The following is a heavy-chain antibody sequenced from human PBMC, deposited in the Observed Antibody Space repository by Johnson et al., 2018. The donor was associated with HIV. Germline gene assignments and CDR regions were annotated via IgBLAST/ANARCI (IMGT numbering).Heavy chain of an antibody. CDR3: ARAERSSSGVDAFDI. J-gene: IGHJ3*02. Sequence: QVQLVESGGGLVQPGGSLRLSCAASGFTFSDYYMNWIRQAPGKGLEWVSYISSSGSTIYYADSVKRRFTISRDNSKNTLYLQMNSLRAEDTAVYYCARAERSSSGVDAFDIWGQGTMVTVSS. D-gene: IGHD6-6*01. CDR1: GFTFSDYY. V-gene: IGHV3-11*04. CDR2: ISSSGSTI.